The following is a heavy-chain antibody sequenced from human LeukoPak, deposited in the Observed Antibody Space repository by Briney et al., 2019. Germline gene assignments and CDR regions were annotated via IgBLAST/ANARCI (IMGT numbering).Heavy chain of an antibody. CDR1: GFTFSSYA. CDR3: AKNSYGYYYYYMDV. D-gene: IGHD5-18*01. CDR2: ISGSGGST. Sequence: GGSLRLSCAASGFTFSSYAMSWVRQAPGKGLEWVSAISGSGGSTYYADSVKGRFTISRDNSKNTLYLQMNSLRAEDTAVYYCAKNSYGYYYYYMDVWGKGTTVTVS. J-gene: IGHJ6*03. V-gene: IGHV3-23*01.